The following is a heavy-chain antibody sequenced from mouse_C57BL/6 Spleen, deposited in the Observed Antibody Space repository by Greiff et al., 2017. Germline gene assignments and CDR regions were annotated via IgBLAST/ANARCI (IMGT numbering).Heavy chain of an antibody. V-gene: IGHV1-69*01. D-gene: IGHD2-2*01. CDR3: ARGYDGAY. CDR2: IDPSDSYT. Sequence: VQLKQPGAELVMPGASVKLSCKASGYTFTSYWMHWVKQRPGQGLEWIGEIDPSDSYTNYNQKFKGKSTLTVDKSSSTAYMQLSSLTSEDSAVYYCARGYDGAYWGQGTLVTVSA. J-gene: IGHJ3*01. CDR1: GYTFTSYW.